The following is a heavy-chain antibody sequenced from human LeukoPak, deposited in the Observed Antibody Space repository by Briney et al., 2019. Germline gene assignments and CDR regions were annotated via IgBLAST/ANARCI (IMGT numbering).Heavy chain of an antibody. Sequence: GGSLRLSCAASGFTFSSCAMSWVRQAPGKGLEWVSAISGSGGSTYYADSVKGRFTISRDNSKNTLYLQMNSLRAEDTAVYYCAKGYYYDSSGYYFDYWGQGTLVTVSS. CDR1: GFTFSSCA. CDR3: AKGYYYDSSGYYFDY. J-gene: IGHJ4*02. V-gene: IGHV3-23*01. CDR2: ISGSGGST. D-gene: IGHD3-22*01.